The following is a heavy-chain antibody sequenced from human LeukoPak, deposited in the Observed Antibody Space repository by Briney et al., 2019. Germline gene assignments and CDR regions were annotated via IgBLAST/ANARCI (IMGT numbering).Heavy chain of an antibody. V-gene: IGHV1-2*02. Sequence: ASVKVSCEASVYTLTGYYMHWVRQAPGQGREWVGWINPNRGGTNYAQKFEGRVTMTRDTTISTAYMELSRLRSDDTAVYYCAGYCSGGSCYLYYYGMDVWGQGTTVTVSS. D-gene: IGHD2-15*01. CDR3: AGYCSGGSCYLYYYGMDV. J-gene: IGHJ6*02. CDR1: VYTLTGYY. CDR2: INPNRGGT.